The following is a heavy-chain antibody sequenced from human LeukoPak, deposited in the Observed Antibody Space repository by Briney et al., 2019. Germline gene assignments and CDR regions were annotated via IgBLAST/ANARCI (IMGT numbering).Heavy chain of an antibody. CDR1: GFTFSSYK. CDR3: ARDFYRIVVVPHYFDY. J-gene: IGHJ4*02. V-gene: IGHV3-48*03. D-gene: IGHD3-22*01. Sequence: GGSLRLSCAPSGFTFSSYKMNWVRQAPGRGLEWVAYISSSGSTIYYAYSVKGRFTISRDNAKNSLYLQMNSLRAEDTAVYYCARDFYRIVVVPHYFDYWGQGTLVTVSS. CDR2: ISSSGSTI.